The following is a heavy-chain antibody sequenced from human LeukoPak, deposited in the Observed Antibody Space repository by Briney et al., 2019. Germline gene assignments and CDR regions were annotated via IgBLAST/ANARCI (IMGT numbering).Heavy chain of an antibody. Sequence: GGSLRLSCAASGFTFSSYAMSWVRQAPGKGLEWVAVISYDGSNKYYADSVKGRFTISRDNSKNTLYLQMSSLRAEDTAVYYCARGTYYYDSSGSVGDYWGQGTLVTVSS. V-gene: IGHV3-30*04. D-gene: IGHD3-22*01. CDR3: ARGTYYYDSSGSVGDY. J-gene: IGHJ4*02. CDR2: ISYDGSNK. CDR1: GFTFSSYA.